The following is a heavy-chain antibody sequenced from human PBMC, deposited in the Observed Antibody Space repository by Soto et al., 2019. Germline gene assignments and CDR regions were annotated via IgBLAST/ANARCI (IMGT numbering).Heavy chain of an antibody. V-gene: IGHV4-59*01. D-gene: IGHD7-27*01. CDR1: GFSISNNY. CDR2: IYYNGNT. Sequence: QVQLQESGPGLVKPSETLSLTCTVSGFSISNNYWSWIRQPPGKGLEWIGYIYYNGNTNYNPSLKSRVTMSVDTSRTQTSLKLTTVTAADTAVYYCARANWYSEYWGQGTLVTVSS. J-gene: IGHJ4*02. CDR3: ARANWYSEY.